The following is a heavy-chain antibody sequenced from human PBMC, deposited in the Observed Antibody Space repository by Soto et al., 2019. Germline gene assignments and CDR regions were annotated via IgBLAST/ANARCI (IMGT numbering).Heavy chain of an antibody. D-gene: IGHD4-4*01. J-gene: IGHJ4*02. CDR3: ARIRGKTYSNYVGYSAY. Sequence: QVQLVQSGAEVETPGASVKVSCKASGYTFTDFYMHWWRQGPGQGLEWMGWIKPSTGDTNYAPKFKARVTMTRDTSSTTTCMELSRLRSDDTAVYYCARIRGKTYSNYVGYSAYWGQGTLVTVSS. CDR2: IKPSTGDT. CDR1: GYTFTDFY. V-gene: IGHV1-2*02.